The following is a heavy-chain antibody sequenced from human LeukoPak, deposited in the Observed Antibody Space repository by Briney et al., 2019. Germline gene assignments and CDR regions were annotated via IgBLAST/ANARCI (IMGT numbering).Heavy chain of an antibody. D-gene: IGHD2/OR15-2a*01. CDR1: GGTFSSYA. J-gene: IGHJ1*01. CDR3: ARGVIRYFQH. CDR2: IIPIFGTA. V-gene: IGHV1-69*01. Sequence: ASVNVSCKASGGTFSSYAISWVRQAPGQGLEWMGGIIPIFGTANYAQKFQGRVTITADESTSTAYMELSSLRSEDTAVYYCARGVIRYFQHWGQGTLVTVSS.